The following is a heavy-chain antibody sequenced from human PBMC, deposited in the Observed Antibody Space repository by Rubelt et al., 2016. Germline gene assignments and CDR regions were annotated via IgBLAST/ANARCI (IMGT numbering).Heavy chain of an antibody. Sequence: EVQLVESGGGLVQPGGSLRLSCGASGFTFSSYAMSWVRQAPGKGLEWVSSISGSGGSTYYPDSVKGRFTIARDNSKNKLALQMNSLRAEDTAVYYCARYTGKGPPMVLPFDSWGQGTLVTVSS. V-gene: IGHV3-23*04. J-gene: IGHJ4*02. CDR2: ISGSGGST. D-gene: IGHD4/OR15-4a*01. CDR1: GFTFSSYA. CDR3: ARYTGKGPPMVLPFDS.